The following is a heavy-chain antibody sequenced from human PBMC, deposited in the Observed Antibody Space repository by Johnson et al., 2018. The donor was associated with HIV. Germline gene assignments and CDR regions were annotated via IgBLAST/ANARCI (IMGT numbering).Heavy chain of an antibody. Sequence: VQLVESGGGVVQPGRSLRLSCAASGFTFDTYGMHWVRQAPGKGLEWVAYIPFHGNQQYYGDSVKGRFTISRDNSRDTLLLEMNSLRVEDTAVYYCSTNSGTPKYRSTWRDSFDIWGQGTMVTVSS. D-gene: IGHD6-13*01. CDR1: GFTFDTYG. CDR3: STNSGTPKYRSTWRDSFDI. V-gene: IGHV3-30*02. J-gene: IGHJ3*02. CDR2: IPFHGNQQ.